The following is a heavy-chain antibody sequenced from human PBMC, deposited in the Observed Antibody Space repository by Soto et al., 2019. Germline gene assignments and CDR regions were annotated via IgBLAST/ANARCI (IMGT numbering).Heavy chain of an antibody. D-gene: IGHD3-22*01. CDR1: GGSISSSSCH. CDR2: IKYTGTT. V-gene: IGHV4-39*01. Sequence: LSLTCTVSGGSISSSSCHWGWIRQPPGKGLEWIASIKYTGTTFYNPSLKSRVTLSVDTSMNQFSLKLSSVTAADTAVYYCARGRIVVVITTEFDYWGQGTLVTVSS. CDR3: ARGRIVVVITTEFDY. J-gene: IGHJ4*02.